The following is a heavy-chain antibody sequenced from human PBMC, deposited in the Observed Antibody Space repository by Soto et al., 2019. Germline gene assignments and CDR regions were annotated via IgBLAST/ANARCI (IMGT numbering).Heavy chain of an antibody. CDR3: IKEARGHSYARL. V-gene: IGHV3-23*01. CDR1: GFLSSNYA. D-gene: IGHD3-16*01. Sequence: GGSLRLSCAASGFLSSNYAMGWVRQAPGTGLEWVSGISDSGVNTYYADSVKGRFTISRHNSKNALYLEMKSLRAGDTAVYYCIKEARGHSYARLWGRGTPVTVSS. CDR2: ISDSGVNT. J-gene: IGHJ4*02.